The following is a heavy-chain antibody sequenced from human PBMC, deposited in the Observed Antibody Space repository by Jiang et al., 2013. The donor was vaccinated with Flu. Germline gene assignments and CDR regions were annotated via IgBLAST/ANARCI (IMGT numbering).Heavy chain of an antibody. Sequence: QLVESGAEVKKPGESLKISCKGSGYRFTNYWIGWVRQVPGKGLEWMGIIYPRDSDTRYSPSFQGQVTISVDNSISTAYLQWSSLKASDTAMYYCAAVDMAKVVTDYWGQGTLVTVSS. D-gene: IGHD5-24*01. J-gene: IGHJ4*02. CDR1: GYRFTNYW. CDR3: AAVDMAKVVTDY. CDR2: IYPRDSDT. V-gene: IGHV5-51*03.